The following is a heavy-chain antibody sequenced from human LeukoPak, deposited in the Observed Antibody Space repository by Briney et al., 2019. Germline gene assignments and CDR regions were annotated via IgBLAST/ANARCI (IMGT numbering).Heavy chain of an antibody. D-gene: IGHD6-19*01. V-gene: IGHV3-23*01. CDR1: GFTLNSYA. CDR3: AKDQRQWLVGPDY. J-gene: IGHJ4*02. CDR2: ISGSGEST. Sequence: GGSLRLSCAASGFTLNSYAMSWVRQAPGKGLEWVSGISGSGESTDYADSVKGRFTISRDNSKNTLYLQMNSLRAEDTAVYYCAKDQRQWLVGPDYWGQGTLVTVSS.